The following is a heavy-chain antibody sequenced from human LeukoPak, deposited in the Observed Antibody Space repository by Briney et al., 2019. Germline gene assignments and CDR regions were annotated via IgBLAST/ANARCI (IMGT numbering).Heavy chain of an antibody. J-gene: IGHJ4*02. V-gene: IGHV3-23*01. CDR2: ISGSGGST. D-gene: IGHD6-19*01. CDR1: GFTFSSFA. CDR3: AKDRSSGWYASLLYLDY. Sequence: GGSLRLSCAASGFTFSSFAMSWVRQAPGKGLEWVSAISGSGGSTYYADSVKGRFTISRDNSKNTLYVQMNSLRAEDTAVYYCAKDRSSGWYASLLYLDYWGQGTLVTVSS.